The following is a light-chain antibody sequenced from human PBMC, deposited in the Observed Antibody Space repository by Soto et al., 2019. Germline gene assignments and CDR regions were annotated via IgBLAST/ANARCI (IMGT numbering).Light chain of an antibody. Sequence: DIQMTHSPSSLSASLGDRFTITCXTRQSISSYLNWYQQKPGQAPKLLIYAASSLQSGVPSRFSGSGSGTDFTLTISSLQPEDFATYYCQQSYSTPGTFGQGTKVDI. CDR2: AAS. J-gene: IGKJ1*01. CDR3: QQSYSTPGT. CDR1: QSISSY. V-gene: IGKV1-39*01.